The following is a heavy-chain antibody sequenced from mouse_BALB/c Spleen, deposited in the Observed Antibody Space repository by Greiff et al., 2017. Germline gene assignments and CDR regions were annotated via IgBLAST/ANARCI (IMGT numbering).Heavy chain of an antibody. V-gene: IGHV3-2*02. Sequence: VQLQQSGPGLVKPSQSLSLTCTVTGYSITSDYAWNWIRQFPGNKLEWMGYISYSGSTSYNPSLKSRISITRDTSKNQFFLQLNSVTTEDTATYYCARTIYYGKYFDYWGQGTTLTVSS. CDR3: ARTIYYGKYFDY. D-gene: IGHD1-1*01. J-gene: IGHJ2*01. CDR2: ISYSGST. CDR1: GYSITSDYA.